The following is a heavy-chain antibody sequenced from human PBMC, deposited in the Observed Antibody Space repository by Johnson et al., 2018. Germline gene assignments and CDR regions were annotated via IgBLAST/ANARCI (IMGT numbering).Heavy chain of an antibody. D-gene: IGHD3-10*01. CDR2: IYYTGSA. Sequence: QVQLQESGPGLVKPTETLSLSCTVSGGSIGSHYWNWIRQPPRKGLEWIGCIYYTGSAKYNTHLRSRATISVDTSKNQFPLNLLSVTAADTAVYYCARSLSPPYGHIYNYYGMDVWGQGTTVTVS. J-gene: IGHJ6*02. CDR1: GGSIGSHY. CDR3: ARSLSPPYGHIYNYYGMDV. V-gene: IGHV4-59*11.